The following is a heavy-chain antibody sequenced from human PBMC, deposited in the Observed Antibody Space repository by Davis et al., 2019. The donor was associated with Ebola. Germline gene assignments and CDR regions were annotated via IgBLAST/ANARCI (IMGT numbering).Heavy chain of an antibody. CDR1: GGSFSGYY. D-gene: IGHD6-6*01. V-gene: IGHV4-34*01. Sequence: PGGSLRLSCALYGGSFSGYYWSWIRQPPGKGLEWIGDINHTGSANYNPSLKSRVTISVDTSKNQFSLKLSSVTAADTAVYFCASETIAARPMYWAQGTLVTVSS. J-gene: IGHJ4*02. CDR2: INHTGSA. CDR3: ASETIAARPMY.